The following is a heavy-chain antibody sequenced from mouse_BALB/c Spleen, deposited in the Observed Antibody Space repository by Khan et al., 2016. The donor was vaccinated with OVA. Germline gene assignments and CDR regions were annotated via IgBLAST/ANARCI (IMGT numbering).Heavy chain of an antibody. CDR3: ASLTGTDY. J-gene: IGHJ2*01. Sequence: QIQLVQSGPELKKPGETVKISCKASGYTFTNYGMNWVKQAPGKGLKWMGWINTYTGEPTYAADFKGRFASSLETSASTAYLQINNLKNEDTATYFCASLTGTDYWGQGTTLTVAS. CDR2: INTYTGEP. V-gene: IGHV9-3-1*01. CDR1: GYTFTNYG. D-gene: IGHD4-1*01.